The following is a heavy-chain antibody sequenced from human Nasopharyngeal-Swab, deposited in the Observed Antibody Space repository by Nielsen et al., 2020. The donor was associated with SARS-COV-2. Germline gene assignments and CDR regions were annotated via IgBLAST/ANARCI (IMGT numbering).Heavy chain of an antibody. Sequence: GESLKISCGASGFTFSSHWMHWVRQAPGKGLVWVSHINGDGSRISYADSVKGRFTISRDNAKNTLYLQMNSLRAGDTAVYYCARGGRGSQYYMDVWGKGTTVTVSS. CDR1: GFTFSSHW. CDR2: INGDGSRI. CDR3: ARGGRGSQYYMDV. J-gene: IGHJ6*03. D-gene: IGHD1-26*01. V-gene: IGHV3-74*01.